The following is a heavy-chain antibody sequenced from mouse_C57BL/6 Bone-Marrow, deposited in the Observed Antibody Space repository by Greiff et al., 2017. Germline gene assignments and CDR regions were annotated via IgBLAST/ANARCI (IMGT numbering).Heavy chain of an antibody. V-gene: IGHV1-52*01. CDR2: IDPSDSET. CDR1: GYTFTSYW. D-gene: IGHD1-1*01. Sequence: VQLQQSGAELVRPGSSVKLSCKASGYTFTSYWMHWVKQRPIQGLEWIGNIDPSDSETHYNQKFKDKATLTVDKSSSTAYMQLSSLTSEDSAVYCWKRLADYYDSSDWYFGVWGTGTTVTVSS. J-gene: IGHJ1*03. CDR3: KRLADYYDSSDWYFGV.